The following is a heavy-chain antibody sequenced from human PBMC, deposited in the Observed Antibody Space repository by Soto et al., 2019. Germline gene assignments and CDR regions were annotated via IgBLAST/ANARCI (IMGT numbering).Heavy chain of an antibody. CDR3: ARDAYCSGGSCYSHYYYYGMDV. V-gene: IGHV1-2*04. CDR2: INPNSGGT. CDR1: GYTFTGYY. Sequence: GASVKVSCKASGYTFTGYYMHWVRQAPGQGLEWMGWINPNSGGTNYAQKFQGWVTMTRDTSISTAYMELSRLRSDDTAVYYCARDAYCSGGSCYSHYYYYGMDVWGQGTTVTVSS. D-gene: IGHD2-15*01. J-gene: IGHJ6*02.